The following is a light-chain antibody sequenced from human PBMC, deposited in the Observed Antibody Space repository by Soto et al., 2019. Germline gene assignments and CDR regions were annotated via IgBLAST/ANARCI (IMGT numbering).Light chain of an antibody. CDR2: GAS. J-gene: IGKJ5*01. CDR3: QQYGSSPYT. Sequence: PGERATLSCRASERLSSVYLAWYQQRPGQPPRLLIYGASNRATGIPDRFSGSGSGTDFTLTISRLEPEDFAVYYCQQYGSSPYTFGLGTRLEI. V-gene: IGKV3-20*01. CDR1: ERLSSVY.